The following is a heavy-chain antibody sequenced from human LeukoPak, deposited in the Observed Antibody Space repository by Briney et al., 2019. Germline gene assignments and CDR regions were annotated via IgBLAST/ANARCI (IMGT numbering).Heavy chain of an antibody. Sequence: ASVKVSCKASGYTFTGYYMHWVRHAPGQGLEWMVWINPNSGGTNYAQKFQGRVTITRDTSISTAYMELSRLRSDDTAVYYCARDSATVTTSGAFDIWGQGTMVTVSS. V-gene: IGHV1-2*02. CDR3: ARDSATVTTSGAFDI. CDR1: GYTFTGYY. D-gene: IGHD4-17*01. J-gene: IGHJ3*02. CDR2: INPNSGGT.